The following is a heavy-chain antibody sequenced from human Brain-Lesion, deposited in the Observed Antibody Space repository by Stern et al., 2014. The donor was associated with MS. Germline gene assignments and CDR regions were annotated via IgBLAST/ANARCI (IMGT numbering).Heavy chain of an antibody. Sequence: VQLVESGGGLVQPGGSLRLSCAASGFTFSNYWMNWVRQAPGKGLEWWANVKQDGSETYYVDSVKGRFTISRDNAKNSLYLQVNSLRAEDTAVYYCVRAAFTTGWYYWYFDLWGRGTLVTVSS. D-gene: IGHD6-19*01. CDR3: VRAAFTTGWYYWYFDL. V-gene: IGHV3-7*01. CDR1: GFTFSNYW. J-gene: IGHJ2*01. CDR2: VKQDGSET.